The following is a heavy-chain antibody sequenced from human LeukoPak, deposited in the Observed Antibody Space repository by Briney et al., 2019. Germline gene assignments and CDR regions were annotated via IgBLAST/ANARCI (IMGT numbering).Heavy chain of an antibody. CDR2: MNPNSGNT. J-gene: IGHJ5*02. D-gene: IGHD6-19*01. CDR3: ARGRGSGHKENWFDP. V-gene: IGHV1-8*01. CDR1: GYTFTTYD. Sequence: ASVKVSCKASGYTFTTYDINWVRQATGQGLEWMGWMNPNSGNTGYTQKFQGRVTMTRYTSISTAYMELSSLGSEDTAVYYCARGRGSGHKENWFDPWGQGTLVTVSS.